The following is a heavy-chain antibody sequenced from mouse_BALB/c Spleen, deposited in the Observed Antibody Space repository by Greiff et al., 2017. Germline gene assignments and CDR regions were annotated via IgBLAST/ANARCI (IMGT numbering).Heavy chain of an antibody. V-gene: IGHV3-8*02. D-gene: IGHD2-4*01. J-gene: IGHJ4*01. CDR1: GDSITSGY. CDR2: ISYSGST. CDR3: ARWYDYDGYAMDY. Sequence: VQLKQSGPSLVKPSQTLSLTCSVTGDSITSGYWNWIRKFPGNKLEYMGYISYSGSTYYNPSLKSRISITRDTSKNQYYLQLNSVTTEDTATYYCARWYDYDGYAMDYWGQGTSVTVSS.